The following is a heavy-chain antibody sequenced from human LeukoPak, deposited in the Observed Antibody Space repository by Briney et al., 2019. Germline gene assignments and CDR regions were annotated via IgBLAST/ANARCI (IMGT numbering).Heavy chain of an antibody. D-gene: IGHD4-11*01. CDR3: AREPRGNYGLDWFDP. Sequence: SETLSLTCTVSGGSISSYYWSWIRQPPGKGLEWIGDIYYSGSTNYNPSLKSRVTISVDTSKNQFSLRLSSVTAADTAVYYCAREPRGNYGLDWFDPWGQGTLVTVSS. J-gene: IGHJ5*02. CDR1: GGSISSYY. CDR2: IYYSGST. V-gene: IGHV4-59*12.